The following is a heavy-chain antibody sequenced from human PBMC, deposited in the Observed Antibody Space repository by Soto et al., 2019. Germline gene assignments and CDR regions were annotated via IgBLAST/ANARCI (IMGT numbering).Heavy chain of an antibody. V-gene: IGHV1-46*01. D-gene: IGHD2-15*01. CDR1: GYKLTTYF. CDR3: VRGYCTTSPCSGDFQF. CDR2: IHPSGDT. Sequence: GTPAEVTCKASGYKLTTYFIHWVRQANGQGLEWMGMIHPSGDTGYAQKFRGRVTMTIDTSTTTAYMELRNLTSEDTAVYFSVRGYCTTSPCSGDFQFWGQGTLVTVSS. J-gene: IGHJ1*01.